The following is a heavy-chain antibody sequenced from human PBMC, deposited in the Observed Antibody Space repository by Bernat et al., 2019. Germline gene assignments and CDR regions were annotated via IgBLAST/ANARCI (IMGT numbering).Heavy chain of an antibody. CDR2: IYYSGTT. Sequence: QLQLQESGPGLVKPSETLSLTCIVSGGSISSGRYNWGWIRQPPGKGLEWIASIYYSGTTYYNPSLKSRVTIHVDTSKNRFSLKLSSVTAAATAVYYCARQDGSGSFSQPFFDSWGQGTLVTVSA. D-gene: IGHD3-10*01. CDR3: ARQDGSGSFSQPFFDS. CDR1: GGSISSGRYN. V-gene: IGHV4-39*01. J-gene: IGHJ4*02.